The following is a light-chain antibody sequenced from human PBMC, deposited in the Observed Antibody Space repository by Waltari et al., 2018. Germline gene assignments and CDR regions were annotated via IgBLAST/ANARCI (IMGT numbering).Light chain of an antibody. V-gene: IGLV4-69*01. CDR1: SGHSSYD. Sequence: QVVLTQSPSASASLGASVKLTCILSSGHSSYDIAWHQQRPEEGPRYLMKVTSVGSHIKGDGISNRFSGSSSGAERYLTISSLQSEDEADYYCQTWDTGGVVFGGGTRLTAL. CDR3: QTWDTGGVV. J-gene: IGLJ3*02. CDR2: VTSVGSH.